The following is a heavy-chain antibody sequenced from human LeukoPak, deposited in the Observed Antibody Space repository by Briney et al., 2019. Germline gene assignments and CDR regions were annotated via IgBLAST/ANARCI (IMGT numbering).Heavy chain of an antibody. D-gene: IGHD1-1*01. Sequence: SETLSLTCTVSDGAIAGYSWSWIRQPPGKGLEWIGYIYYSGSTNYNPSLKSRVTISVDTSKNQFSLRLSSVTAADTAVYYCAREVYWNDFSYFDYWGQGTLVTVSS. V-gene: IGHV4-59*01. J-gene: IGHJ4*02. CDR3: AREVYWNDFSYFDY. CDR1: DGAIAGYS. CDR2: IYYSGST.